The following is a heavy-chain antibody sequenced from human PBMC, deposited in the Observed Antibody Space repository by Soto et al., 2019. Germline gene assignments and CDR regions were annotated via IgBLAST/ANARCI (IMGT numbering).Heavy chain of an antibody. CDR1: CYTFTSYG. CDR2: ISAYNGNT. J-gene: IGHJ3*02. CDR3: ARGHYYDSSGYYWPGAFDI. Sequence: ASVKVSFKASCYTFTSYGISWVRQAPGQGLEWMGWISAYNGNTNYAQKLQGRVTMTTDTSTSTAYMELRSLRSDDTAVYYCARGHYYDSSGYYWPGAFDIWGQGTMVTVSS. D-gene: IGHD3-22*01. V-gene: IGHV1-18*04.